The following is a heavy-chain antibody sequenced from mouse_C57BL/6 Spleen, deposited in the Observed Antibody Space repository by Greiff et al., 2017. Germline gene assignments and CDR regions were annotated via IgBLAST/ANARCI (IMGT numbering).Heavy chain of an antibody. CDR2: IDPSDSYT. V-gene: IGHV1-50*01. CDR1: GYTFTSYW. Sequence: VQLQQPGAELVKPGASVKLSCKASGYTFTSYWMQWVKQRPGQGLEWIGEIDPSDSYTNYNQKFKGKATLNVDTSSSTAYMQLSSLTSEDSAVYYCANSYSNYSFAYWGQGTLVTVSA. CDR3: ANSYSNYSFAY. J-gene: IGHJ3*01. D-gene: IGHD2-5*01.